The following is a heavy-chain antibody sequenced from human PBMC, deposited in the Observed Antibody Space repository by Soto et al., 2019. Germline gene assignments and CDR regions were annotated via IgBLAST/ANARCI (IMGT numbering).Heavy chain of an antibody. V-gene: IGHV1-2*04. Sequence: ASVKVSCKASGYTFTGYYMHWVRQAPGQGLEWMGWINPNSGGTNYAQKFQGWVTMTRDTSISTAYMELSRLRSDDTAVYYCARDLRSCSGGCCYLYYYYGTDVWGQGTTVTVSS. CDR1: GYTFTGYY. J-gene: IGHJ6*01. D-gene: IGHD2-15*01. CDR3: ARDLRSCSGGCCYLYYYYGTDV. CDR2: INPNSGGT.